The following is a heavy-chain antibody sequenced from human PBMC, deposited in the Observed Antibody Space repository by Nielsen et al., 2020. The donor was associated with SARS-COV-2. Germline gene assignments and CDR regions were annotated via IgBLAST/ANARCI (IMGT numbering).Heavy chain of an antibody. Sequence: GGSLRLSCAASGFTFHEYAIHWVRQAPGKGLEWVSGITWNSGSIGYADSVKGRFTISRDNAKNSLYLQMNSLRAEDTALYYCAKETGDYWGQGTLVTVSS. J-gene: IGHJ4*02. D-gene: IGHD3-9*01. V-gene: IGHV3-9*01. CDR1: GFTFHEYA. CDR2: ITWNSGSI. CDR3: AKETGDY.